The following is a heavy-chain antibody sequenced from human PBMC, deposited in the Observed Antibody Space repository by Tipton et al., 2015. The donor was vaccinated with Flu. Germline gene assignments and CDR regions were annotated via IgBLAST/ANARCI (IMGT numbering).Heavy chain of an antibody. CDR2: IYYSGST. D-gene: IGHD3-22*01. Sequence: LRLSCTVSGGSVSSGSYYWSWIRQPPGKGLEWIGYIYYSGSTNYNPSLKSRVTISVDTSKNQFSLKLSSVTAADTAVYYCARDKNYYDSSGSNWFDPWGQGTLVTVSS. CDR3: ARDKNYYDSSGSNWFDP. V-gene: IGHV4-61*01. CDR1: GGSVSSGSYY. J-gene: IGHJ5*02.